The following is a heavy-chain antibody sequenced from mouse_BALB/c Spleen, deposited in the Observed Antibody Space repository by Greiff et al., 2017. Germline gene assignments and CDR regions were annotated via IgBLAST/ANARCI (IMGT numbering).Heavy chain of an antibody. Sequence: EVKLVESGGGLVKPGGSLKLSCAASGFTFSSYTMSWVRQTPEKRLEWVATISSGGSYTYYPDSVKGRFTISRDNAKNTLYLQMSSLKSENTAMYYCTRDLVTTYAMDYWGQGTSVTVSS. V-gene: IGHV5-6-4*01. CDR1: GFTFSSYT. CDR3: TRDLVTTYAMDY. J-gene: IGHJ4*01. D-gene: IGHD2-2*01. CDR2: ISSGGSYT.